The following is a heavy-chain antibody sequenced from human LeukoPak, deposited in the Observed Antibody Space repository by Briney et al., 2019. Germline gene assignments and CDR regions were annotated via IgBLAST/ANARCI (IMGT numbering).Heavy chain of an antibody. CDR3: ARGYSSGWYYFDY. D-gene: IGHD6-19*01. J-gene: IGHJ4*02. Sequence: GGSLRLSCAASGFTFSSYWMHWVRQAPGKGLVWVSRINSDGSSTSYADSVKGRFTISRDNAKNTLYLQMNSLRAEDTAVHYCARGYSSGWYYFDYWGQGTLVTVSS. V-gene: IGHV3-74*01. CDR2: INSDGSST. CDR1: GFTFSSYW.